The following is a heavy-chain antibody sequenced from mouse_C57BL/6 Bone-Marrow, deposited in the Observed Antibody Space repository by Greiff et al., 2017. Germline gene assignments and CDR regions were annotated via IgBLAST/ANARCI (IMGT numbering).Heavy chain of an antibody. Sequence: QVQLQQPGAELVKPGASVKMSCKASGYTFTSYWITWVKQRPGQGLEWIGDIYPGSGSTNYNEKFKSKATLTVDTSSSTAYMQLSSLASEDSAVYYCARSRACTAWFAYWGQGTLVTVSA. CDR1: GYTFTSYW. CDR2: IYPGSGST. CDR3: ARSRACTAWFAY. V-gene: IGHV1-55*01. J-gene: IGHJ3*01. D-gene: IGHD3-1*01.